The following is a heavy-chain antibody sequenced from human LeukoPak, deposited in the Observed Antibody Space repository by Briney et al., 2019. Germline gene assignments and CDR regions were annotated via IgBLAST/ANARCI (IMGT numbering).Heavy chain of an antibody. CDR2: IYESGTT. V-gene: IGHV4-34*01. J-gene: IGHJ4*02. CDR3: ARDAWATRLAS. D-gene: IGHD2-15*01. Sequence: PSETLSLTCAVYGESLNSYYWSWVRQPPGEGLGWIGEIYESGTTKYNPSLKSRVAISMVPSKQQFSLILSSVTAADTAVYYCARDAWATRLASWGLGTPVIVSS. CDR1: GESLNSYY.